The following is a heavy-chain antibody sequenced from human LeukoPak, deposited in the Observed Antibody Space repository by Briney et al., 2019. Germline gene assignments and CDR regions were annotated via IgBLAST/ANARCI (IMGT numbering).Heavy chain of an antibody. V-gene: IGHV3-7*03. CDR2: IKRDGSEK. Sequence: GGSLRLSCAASGFTFNSYWMNWVRQAPGKGLEWVANIKRDGSEKYYVDSVKGRFTISRDNAKNSLDLQMNSLRVEDTAVYYCARLGPASSGWPESFDYWGQGTLVTISS. CDR3: ARLGPASSGWPESFDY. D-gene: IGHD6-19*01. CDR1: GFTFNSYW. J-gene: IGHJ4*02.